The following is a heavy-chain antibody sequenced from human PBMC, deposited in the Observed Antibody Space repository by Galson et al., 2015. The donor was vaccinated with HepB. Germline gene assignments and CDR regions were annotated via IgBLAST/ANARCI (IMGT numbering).Heavy chain of an antibody. V-gene: IGHV1-69*13. CDR1: GGTFSSYA. D-gene: IGHD5-18*01. Sequence: SVKVSCKASGGTFSSYAISWVRQAPGQGLEWMGGIIPIFGTANYAQKFQGRVTITADESTSTAYMELSSLRSEDTAVYYCARDAYTAMVHNNFDYWGQGTLVTVSS. CDR2: IIPIFGTA. CDR3: ARDAYTAMVHNNFDY. J-gene: IGHJ4*02.